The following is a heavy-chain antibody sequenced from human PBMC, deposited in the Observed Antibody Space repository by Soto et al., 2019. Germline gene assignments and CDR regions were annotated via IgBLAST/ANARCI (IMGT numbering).Heavy chain of an antibody. D-gene: IGHD3-16*01. CDR3: AKGGYYSLFDI. J-gene: IGHJ3*02. V-gene: IGHV3-23*01. Sequence: GSLRLSCAASGFTFSSYWMSWVRQTPGKGLEWVSGISGSGGRTYYADSVKGRFTISRDNSNNTLSLQMHILRVEDTAVYFCAKGGYYSLFDIWGQGTVVTVSS. CDR1: GFTFSSYW. CDR2: ISGSGGRT.